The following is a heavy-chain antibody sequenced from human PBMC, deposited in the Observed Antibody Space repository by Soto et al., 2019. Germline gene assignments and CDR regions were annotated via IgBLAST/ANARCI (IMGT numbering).Heavy chain of an antibody. Sequence: PGGSLRLSCAASGFTVSTNYMTWVRQAPGKGLEWVSVIYSGGSTHYADSVKGRFTISRDNSKNTLYLQMNSLRADDTAVYFCERVARAVAAPYYFDYWGQGTLVTVSS. J-gene: IGHJ4*02. CDR2: IYSGGST. V-gene: IGHV3-53*01. D-gene: IGHD3-10*01. CDR3: ERVARAVAAPYYFDY. CDR1: GFTVSTNY.